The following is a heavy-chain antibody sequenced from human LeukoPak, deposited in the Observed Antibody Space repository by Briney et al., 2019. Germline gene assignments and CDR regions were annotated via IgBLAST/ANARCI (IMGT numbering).Heavy chain of an antibody. D-gene: IGHD5-18*01. V-gene: IGHV5-51*01. J-gene: IGHJ4*02. CDR1: GYSFTTYW. CDR3: ARRKYSYGYYFDY. CDR2: IYPGDSDT. Sequence: GESLKISCKGSGYSFTTYWIGWVRRMPGKALEWMGIIYPGDSDTRYSPSFQGQVTISADKSISTAYLQWNSLKASDTAMYYCARRKYSYGYYFDYWGQGTLVTVSS.